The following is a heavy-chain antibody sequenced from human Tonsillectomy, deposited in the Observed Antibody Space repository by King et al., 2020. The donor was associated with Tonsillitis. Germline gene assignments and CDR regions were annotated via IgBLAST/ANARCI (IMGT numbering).Heavy chain of an antibody. CDR3: STGMGYGMDV. J-gene: IGHJ6*02. CDR1: GFIFSNAW. V-gene: IGHV3-15*01. D-gene: IGHD3-16*01. Sequence: VQLVESGGGLVKPGGSLRLSCAASGFIFSNAWMTWVRQAPGKGLEWVGRIKSKTDGGTRDYAAHVKGRFTISRDDSKNTMYLQMNSLKTEDTAVYYCSTGMGYGMDVWGQGTTVTVSS. CDR2: IKSKTDGGTR.